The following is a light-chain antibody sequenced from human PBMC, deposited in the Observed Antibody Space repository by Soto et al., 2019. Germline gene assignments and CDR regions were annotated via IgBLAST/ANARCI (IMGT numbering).Light chain of an antibody. CDR2: EVS. J-gene: IGLJ2*01. CDR3: CSYAGSSTWV. CDR1: SSDVGSYNL. Sequence: QSALTQPASVSGSPGQSITISCTGTSSDVGSYNLVSWYQQHPGKAPKLMSYEVSKRPSGVSNRFSGSKSGNTASLTISGLQAEDGADYYCCSYAGSSTWVFGGGTKLTVL. V-gene: IGLV2-23*02.